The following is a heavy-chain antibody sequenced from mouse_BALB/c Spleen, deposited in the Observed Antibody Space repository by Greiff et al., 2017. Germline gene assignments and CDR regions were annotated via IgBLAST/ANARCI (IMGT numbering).Heavy chain of an antibody. D-gene: IGHD2-1*01. CDR1: GYSFTSYY. J-gene: IGHJ3*01. Sequence: VQLQQSGPELMKPGASVKISCKASGYSFTSYYMHWVKQSHGKSLEWIGYIDPFNGGTSYNQKFKGKATLTVDKSSSTAYMHLSSLTSEDSAVYYCARGIYGNYSAYWGQGTLVTVSA. V-gene: IGHV1S135*01. CDR3: ARGIYGNYSAY. CDR2: IDPFNGGT.